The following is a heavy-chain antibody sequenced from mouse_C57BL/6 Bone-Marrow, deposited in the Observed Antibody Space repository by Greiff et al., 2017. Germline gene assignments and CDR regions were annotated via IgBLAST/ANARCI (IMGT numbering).Heavy chain of an antibody. CDR3: APHYYGSSFQDAY. Sequence: VQLQQSGPELVKPGASVKISCKASGYTFTDYYMNWVKQSHGKSLEWIGDINPNNGGTSYNQKFKGKDTLTVDKSSSTAYMELRSLTSEDSAVYYCAPHYYGSSFQDAYWGQGTLVTVSA. D-gene: IGHD1-1*01. CDR1: GYTFTDYY. V-gene: IGHV1-26*01. CDR2: INPNNGGT. J-gene: IGHJ3*01.